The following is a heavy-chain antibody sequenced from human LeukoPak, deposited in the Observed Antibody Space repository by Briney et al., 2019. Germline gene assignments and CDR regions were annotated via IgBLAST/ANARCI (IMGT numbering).Heavy chain of an antibody. CDR2: ISAYNGNT. CDR1: GYTFTSYG. J-gene: IGHJ4*02. CDR3: ARLWFGEFPFDY. V-gene: IGHV1-18*01. Sequence: ASVKVSCKASGYTFTSYGIIWVRQAPGQGLEWMGWISAYNGNTNYAQKLQGRVTMTTDTSTSTAYMELRSLRSDDTAVYYCARLWFGEFPFDYWGQGTLVTVSS. D-gene: IGHD3-10*01.